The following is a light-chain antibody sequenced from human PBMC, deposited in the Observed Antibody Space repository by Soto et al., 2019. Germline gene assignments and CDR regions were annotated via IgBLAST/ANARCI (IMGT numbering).Light chain of an antibody. Sequence: QPASVSGSPGQSITISCTGTSSDIGGFNYVSWYQQHPGTAPKLIIYEVSNRPSGISNRFSGSKSGNTASLTISGLQAEDEADYYCSSYTTTSTLGVFGGGTKLTVL. V-gene: IGLV2-14*01. CDR2: EVS. CDR1: SSDIGGFNY. J-gene: IGLJ3*02. CDR3: SSYTTTSTLGV.